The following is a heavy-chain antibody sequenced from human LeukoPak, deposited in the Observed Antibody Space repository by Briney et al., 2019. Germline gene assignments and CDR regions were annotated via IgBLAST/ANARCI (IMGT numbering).Heavy chain of an antibody. D-gene: IGHD3-10*01. Sequence: GGSLRLSCAASGFTFSDYYMSWIRQAPGKGLEWVAVISYDGSNKYYADSVKGRFTISRDNAKNTLYLQMNSLRAEDTAVYYCARDPRGLRGVLYYFDYWGQGTLVTVSS. V-gene: IGHV3-30-3*01. J-gene: IGHJ4*02. CDR2: ISYDGSNK. CDR3: ARDPRGLRGVLYYFDY. CDR1: GFTFSDYY.